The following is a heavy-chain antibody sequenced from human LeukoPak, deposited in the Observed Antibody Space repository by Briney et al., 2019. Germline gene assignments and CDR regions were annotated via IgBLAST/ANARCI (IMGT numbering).Heavy chain of an antibody. CDR3: ARGPNSNWSGLDF. J-gene: IGHJ4*02. CDR2: ISPTGSTT. V-gene: IGHV3-74*01. D-gene: IGHD6-6*01. CDR1: GFSFSGHW. Sequence: GGSLRLSCTASGFSFSGHWMHWARQLPGKGLVWVSRISPTGSTTSYADSVKGRFTVYRDNAKNTLYLQVNNLRAEDTAVYYCARGPNSNWSGLDFWGQGTLLTVSS.